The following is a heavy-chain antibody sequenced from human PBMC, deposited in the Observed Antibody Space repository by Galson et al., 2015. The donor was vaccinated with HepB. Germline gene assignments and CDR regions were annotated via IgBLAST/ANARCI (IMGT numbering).Heavy chain of an antibody. Sequence: SVKVSCKASGYTFTSYAIHWVRQAPGQRLEWMGWINAGTGNTEYSQKFQGRVTIARDTSASTAYMELSSLRSEDTAMYYCARESRQKAVAGHSGYYYYGMDVWGQGTTVTVSS. D-gene: IGHD6-19*01. CDR1: GYTFTSYA. J-gene: IGHJ6*02. CDR3: ARESRQKAVAGHSGYYYYGMDV. V-gene: IGHV1-3*01. CDR2: INAGTGNT.